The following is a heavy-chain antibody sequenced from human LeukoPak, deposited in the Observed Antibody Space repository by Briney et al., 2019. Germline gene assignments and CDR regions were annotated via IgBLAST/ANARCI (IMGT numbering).Heavy chain of an antibody. Sequence: SETLSLTCAVYGGSFSGYYWSWIRQHPGKGLEWIGYIYYSGSTYYNPSLKSRVTISVDTSKNQFSLKLSSVTAADTAVYYCARGGHGDYVSEYFDYWGQGTLVTVSS. CDR1: GGSFSGYY. CDR3: ARGGHGDYVSEYFDY. J-gene: IGHJ4*02. CDR2: IYYSGST. D-gene: IGHD4-17*01. V-gene: IGHV4-31*11.